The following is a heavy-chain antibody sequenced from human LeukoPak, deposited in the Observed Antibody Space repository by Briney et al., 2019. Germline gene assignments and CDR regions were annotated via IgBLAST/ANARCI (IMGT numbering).Heavy chain of an antibody. D-gene: IGHD6-13*01. CDR2: ILSSGGST. Sequence: GGSLRLSCAASGFTFSSYIMTCVRQAPGKGLEWVSSILSSGGSTYYADSVKGRFTISRDNSRTTLYLQMISLTAEDTAVYFCARGGIGAAGAVDYWGQGTLVTVSS. CDR1: GFTFSSYI. CDR3: ARGGIGAAGAVDY. V-gene: IGHV3-23*01. J-gene: IGHJ4*02.